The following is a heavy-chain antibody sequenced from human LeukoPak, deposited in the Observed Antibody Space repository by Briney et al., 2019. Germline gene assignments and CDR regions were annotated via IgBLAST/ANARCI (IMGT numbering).Heavy chain of an antibody. D-gene: IGHD2-15*01. Sequence: GGFLRLSCAASGFTFDDYAMHWVRQAPGKGLEWVSGISWNSGSIGYADSVKGRFTISRDNAKNSLYLQMNSLRAEDTALYYCAKGKLVVAAEFDYWGQGTLVTVSS. CDR3: AKGKLVVAAEFDY. CDR2: ISWNSGSI. J-gene: IGHJ4*02. CDR1: GFTFDDYA. V-gene: IGHV3-9*01.